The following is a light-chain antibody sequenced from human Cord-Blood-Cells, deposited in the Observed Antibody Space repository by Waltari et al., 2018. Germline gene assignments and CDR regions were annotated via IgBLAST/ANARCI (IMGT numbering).Light chain of an antibody. CDR1: SSDVGGYNY. CDR3: CSYAGSYTLV. Sequence: QSALTQPRSVSGSPGQSVTISCTGTSSDVGGYNYVSWYQPHPGKAPQLMIYDFSKRPSGVPDRFSGSKSGNTASLTISGLQAEDEADYYCCSYAGSYTLVFGGGTKLTVL. J-gene: IGLJ3*02. V-gene: IGLV2-11*01. CDR2: DFS.